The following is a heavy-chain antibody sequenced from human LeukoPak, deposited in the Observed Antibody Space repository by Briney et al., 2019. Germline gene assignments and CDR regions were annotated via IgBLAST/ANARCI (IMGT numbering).Heavy chain of an antibody. Sequence: GGSLRLSCAASGFTFSSYSMNWVRQAPGKGLEWVSSISSSSSYIYYADSVKGRFTISRDNAKNSLYLQMNSLRAEDTAVYYCTTDVRCSSTSCYVVDYWGQGTLVTVSS. J-gene: IGHJ4*02. CDR2: ISSSSSYI. D-gene: IGHD2-2*01. CDR3: TTDVRCSSTSCYVVDY. V-gene: IGHV3-21*01. CDR1: GFTFSSYS.